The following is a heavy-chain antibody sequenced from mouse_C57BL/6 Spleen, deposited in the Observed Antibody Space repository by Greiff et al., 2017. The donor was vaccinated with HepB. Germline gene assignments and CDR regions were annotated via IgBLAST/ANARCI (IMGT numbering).Heavy chain of an antibody. CDR1: GYSFTGYS. D-gene: IGHD2-3*01. V-gene: IGHV1-42*01. CDR3: ARERLLGY. CDR2: FNPSTGGT. J-gene: IGHJ2*01. Sequence: VKLVESGPELVKPGASVKISCRASGYSFTGYSMNWVKQSPKKTLEWIGEFNPSTGGTTYNQKLKAKATLTVDKSSSTAYMQLKSLTSEDSAVYYCARERLLGYWGQGTTLTVSS.